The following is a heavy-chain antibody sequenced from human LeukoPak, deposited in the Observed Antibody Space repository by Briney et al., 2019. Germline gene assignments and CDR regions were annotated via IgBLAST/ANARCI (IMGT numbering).Heavy chain of an antibody. V-gene: IGHV4-61*02. CDR3: ATIAVAGHFDY. D-gene: IGHD6-19*01. J-gene: IGHJ4*02. Sequence: NPSETLSLTCNVSGGSTSSGRYYWSWIRLPAGKGLEWIGRIFTSGSTNYNPSLKSRVTISLDTSKNQFSLKLSSVTAADTAVYYCATIAVAGHFDYWGQGTLVTVSS. CDR2: IFTSGST. CDR1: GGSTSSGRYY.